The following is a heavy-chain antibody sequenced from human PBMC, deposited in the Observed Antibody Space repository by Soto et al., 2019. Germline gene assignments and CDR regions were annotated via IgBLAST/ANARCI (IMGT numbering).Heavy chain of an antibody. D-gene: IGHD6-6*01. V-gene: IGHV4-59*01. CDR3: AREGGGIAARPGWFDP. CDR1: GGSISSYY. J-gene: IGHJ5*02. Sequence: SETLSLTCTVSGGSISSYYWSWIRQPPGKGLEWIGYIYYSGRTNYNPSLKSRVTISVDTSKNQSSLKLSSVTAADTAVYYCAREGGGIAARPGWFDPWGQGTLVTVSS. CDR2: IYYSGRT.